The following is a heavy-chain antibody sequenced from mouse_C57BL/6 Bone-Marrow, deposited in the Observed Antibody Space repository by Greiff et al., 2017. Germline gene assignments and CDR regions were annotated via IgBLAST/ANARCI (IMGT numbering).Heavy chain of an antibody. D-gene: IGHD1-1*01. CDR2: IDPSGSYT. CDR1: GYTFTSYW. Sequence: QVQLQQPGAELVKPGASVKLSCKASGYTFTSYWMQWVKQRPGQGLEWIGEIDPSGSYTNYNQKFKGKATLTVDTSSSTAYMQLSSLTSEDSAVYYCARENYYGSSYWFAYWGQGTLVTVSA. V-gene: IGHV1-50*01. CDR3: ARENYYGSSYWFAY. J-gene: IGHJ3*01.